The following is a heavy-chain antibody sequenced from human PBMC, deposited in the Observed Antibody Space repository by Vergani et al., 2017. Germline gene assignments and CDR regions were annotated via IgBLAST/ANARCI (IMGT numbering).Heavy chain of an antibody. CDR1: GGSFSGYY. Sequence: QVQLQQWGAGLLKPSETLSLTCAVYGGSFSGYYWSWIRQPPGKGLEWIGEINHSGSTNYNPSLKSRVTISVDTSKNQFSLKLSSVTAADTAVYYCVRNPLRGMDVWGKGTTVTVSS. D-gene: IGHD4-17*01. CDR2: INHSGST. J-gene: IGHJ6*04. CDR3: VRNPLRGMDV. V-gene: IGHV4-34*01.